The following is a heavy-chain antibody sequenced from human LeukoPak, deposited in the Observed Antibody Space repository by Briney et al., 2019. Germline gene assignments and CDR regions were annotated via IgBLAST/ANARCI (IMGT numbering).Heavy chain of an antibody. Sequence: SETLSLTCAVYGGSFSGHYWSWIRQPPGKGLEWIGEINHSGSTNYNPSLKSRVTISVDTSKNQFSLKLSSVTAADTAVYYCARAATTVVTPYYFDYWGQGTLVTVSS. CDR3: ARAATTVVTPYYFDY. CDR1: GGSFSGHY. J-gene: IGHJ4*02. CDR2: INHSGST. D-gene: IGHD4-23*01. V-gene: IGHV4-34*01.